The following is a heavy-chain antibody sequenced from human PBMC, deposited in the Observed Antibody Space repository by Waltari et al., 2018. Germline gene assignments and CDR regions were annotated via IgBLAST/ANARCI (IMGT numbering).Heavy chain of an antibody. Sequence: GFSFSSFAMHWVRQAPGKGLEWVTVISYDGSDKYYADSVKGRFTISRDNSKNTLYLQINSLRTEDTAVYFCARDPSAAAGGRAAAGRFDYWGQGTLVTVSS. CDR3: ARDPSAAAGGRAAAGRFDY. D-gene: IGHD6-13*01. J-gene: IGHJ4*02. V-gene: IGHV3-30*04. CDR1: GFSFSSFA. CDR2: ISYDGSDK.